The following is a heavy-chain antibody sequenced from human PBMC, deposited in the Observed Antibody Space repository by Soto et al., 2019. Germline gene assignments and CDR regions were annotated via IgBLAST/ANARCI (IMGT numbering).Heavy chain of an antibody. J-gene: IGHJ5*02. CDR3: AKEVWTTVTSKIGGRFDP. D-gene: IGHD4-17*01. CDR2: IGDSGVRT. V-gene: IGHV3-23*01. Sequence: EVQLLESGGGLVQPGGSLRLSCAASGFTFTSYAMSWVRQAPGKGLEWVSAIGDSGVRTYYADSVKGRFTISRDNSKNTLYLQLNSLRAEDTAVYYCAKEVWTTVTSKIGGRFDPWGQGTLVTVSS. CDR1: GFTFTSYA.